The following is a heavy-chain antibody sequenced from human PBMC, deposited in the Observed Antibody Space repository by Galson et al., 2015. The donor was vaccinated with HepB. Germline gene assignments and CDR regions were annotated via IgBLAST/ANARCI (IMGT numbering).Heavy chain of an antibody. CDR3: ARRDYYDY. CDR2: IYSGGST. J-gene: IGHJ4*02. CDR1: GFGVSNNY. D-gene: IGHD3-22*01. Sequence: SLRLSCAASGFGVSNNYMSWVRQAPGKGLEWVSVIYSGGSTYYADSVKGRFTISRDKSKNTLFLQMNSLRAEDTAVYYCARRDYYDYWGQGTLVSVSS. V-gene: IGHV3-66*02.